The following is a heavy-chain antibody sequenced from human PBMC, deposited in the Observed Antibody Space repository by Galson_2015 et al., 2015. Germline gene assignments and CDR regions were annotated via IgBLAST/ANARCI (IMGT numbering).Heavy chain of an antibody. V-gene: IGHV1-3*01. CDR1: GYTFTSYA. CDR2: INAGNGIT. D-gene: IGHD3-10*01. CDR3: ARDFKLLWFGELLSWFDP. Sequence: SVKVSCKASGYTFTSYAMHWVRQAPGQRLEWMGWINAGNGITKYSQKFQGRVTITRDTSASTAYMELSSLRSEDTAVYYCARDFKLLWFGELLSWFDPWGQGTLVTVSS. J-gene: IGHJ5*02.